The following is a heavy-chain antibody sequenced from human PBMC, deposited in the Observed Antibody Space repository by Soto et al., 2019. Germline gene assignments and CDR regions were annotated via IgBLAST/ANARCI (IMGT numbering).Heavy chain of an antibody. J-gene: IGHJ4*02. CDR1: GYTFTSYA. CDR2: INAGNDNT. CDR3: ARGLNVYYSDY. D-gene: IGHD3-10*01. V-gene: IGHV1-3*01. Sequence: ASVKVSCKASGYTFTSYAMHWVRQAPGQRLEWMGWINAGNDNTKYSQKFQGRVTITRDTSASTAYMELSSLRSEDTAVYYCARGLNVYYSDYWGQGTLVTVSS.